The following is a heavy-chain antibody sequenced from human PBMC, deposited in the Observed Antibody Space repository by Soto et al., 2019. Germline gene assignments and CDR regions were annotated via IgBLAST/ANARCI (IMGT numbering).Heavy chain of an antibody. V-gene: IGHV1-46*01. J-gene: IGHJ1*01. CDR3: AREENCSDGVCYSEYFQR. CDR1: GYIFSAYS. D-gene: IGHD2-15*01. Sequence: EASVKVSCKASGYIFSAYSMHWVRQVPGQGLEWMGVVNPSGGSTNYAQRFQGRITMTRDTSTSTVYMDLKFLTSEETAVYYCAREENCSDGVCYSEYFQRWGQGTLVTVSS. CDR2: VNPSGGST.